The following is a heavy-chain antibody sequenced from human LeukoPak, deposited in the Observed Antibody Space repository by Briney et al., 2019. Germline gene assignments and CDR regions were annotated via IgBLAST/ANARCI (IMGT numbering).Heavy chain of an antibody. CDR1: GFTFSSYA. CDR2: ISCDGSNK. Sequence: GRSLRLSCAASGFTFSSYAMHWVRQAPGKGLEWVAVISCDGSNKYYADSVKGRFTISRDNSKNTLYLQMNSLRAEDTAVYYCARDRGQQLNFDYWGQGTLVTVSS. D-gene: IGHD6-13*01. J-gene: IGHJ4*02. CDR3: ARDRGQQLNFDY. V-gene: IGHV3-30*04.